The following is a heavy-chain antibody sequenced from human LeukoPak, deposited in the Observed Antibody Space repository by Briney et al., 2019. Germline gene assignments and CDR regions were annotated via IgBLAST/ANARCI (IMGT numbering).Heavy chain of an antibody. CDR2: ISYDGSNK. CDR3: AGDHENTVTLLY. D-gene: IGHD4-17*01. V-gene: IGHV3-30-3*01. Sequence: GRSLRLSCAASGFTFSSYAMHWVRQAPGKGLEWVAVISYDGSNKYYADSVKGRFTISRDNSKNTLYLQMNSLRAEDTAVYYCAGDHENTVTLLYWGQGTLVTVSS. J-gene: IGHJ4*02. CDR1: GFTFSSYA.